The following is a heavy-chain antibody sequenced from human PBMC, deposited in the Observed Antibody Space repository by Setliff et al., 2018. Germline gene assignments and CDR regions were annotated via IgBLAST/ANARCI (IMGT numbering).Heavy chain of an antibody. CDR3: AREQSNYDFWSGYYGSYYYYMDV. CDR2: IYTSGST. Sequence: PSETLSLTCTVSGGSISSGSYYWSWIRQPAGKGLEWIGHIYTSGSTNYNPSLKSRVTISVDTSKNQFSLKLSSVTAADTAVYYCAREQSNYDFWSGYYGSYYYYMDVWGKGTTGTAP. D-gene: IGHD3-3*01. J-gene: IGHJ6*03. V-gene: IGHV4-61*09. CDR1: GGSISSGSYY.